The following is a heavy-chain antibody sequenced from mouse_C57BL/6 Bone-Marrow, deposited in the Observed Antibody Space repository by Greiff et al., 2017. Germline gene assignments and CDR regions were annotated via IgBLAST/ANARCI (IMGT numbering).Heavy chain of an antibody. Sequence: VQLKESGGGLVKPGGSLKLSCAASGFTFSDYGMHWVRQAPEKGLEWVAYISSGSSTIYYADTVTGRFTISRDNAKNTLFLQMTSLRSEDTAMYYCARETVVAPFAYWGQGTLVTVSA. CDR3: ARETVVAPFAY. CDR2: ISSGSSTI. J-gene: IGHJ3*01. D-gene: IGHD1-1*01. V-gene: IGHV5-17*01. CDR1: GFTFSDYG.